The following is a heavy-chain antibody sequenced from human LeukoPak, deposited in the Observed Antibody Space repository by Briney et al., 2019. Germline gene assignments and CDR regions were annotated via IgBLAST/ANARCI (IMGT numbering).Heavy chain of an antibody. CDR2: ISAYNGNT. D-gene: IGHD6-19*01. J-gene: IGHJ5*02. CDR1: GYTFTSYG. CDR3: ARDLRIAVAGPNWFDP. V-gene: IGHV1-18*03. Sequence: ASVKVSCKASGYTFTSYGISWVRQAPGQGLEWMGWISAYNGNTNYAQKLQGRVTMTTDTSTSTAYMELRSLRSDDMAVYYCARDLRIAVAGPNWFDPWGQGTLVTVSS.